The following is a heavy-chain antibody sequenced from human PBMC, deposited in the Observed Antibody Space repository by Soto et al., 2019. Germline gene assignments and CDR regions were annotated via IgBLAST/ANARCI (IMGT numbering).Heavy chain of an antibody. V-gene: IGHV3-48*03. D-gene: IGHD1-26*01. J-gene: IGHJ3*02. CDR3: ASGLTKVGATNADFDI. CDR1: GFTFSSYE. CDR2: ISSSGSTI. Sequence: GGSLRLSCAASGFTFSSYEMNWVRQAPGKGLEWVSYISSSGSTIYYADSVKDRFTISRDNAKNSLYLKMNSLGAEDSAVYYCASGLTKVGATNADFDIWGQGTMVTVSS.